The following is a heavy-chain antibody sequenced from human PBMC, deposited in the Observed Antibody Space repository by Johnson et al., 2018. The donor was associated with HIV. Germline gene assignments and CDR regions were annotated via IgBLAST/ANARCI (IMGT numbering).Heavy chain of an antibody. CDR2: INSDGNIT. J-gene: IGHJ3*02. Sequence: VQLVESGGGVVQPGRSLRLSCAASGFTFSSYAMSWVRQAPGKGLEWVSRINSDGNITRNADSVKGRFTISRDNAKNTLYLQMNSLRVEDTAVYYCARGRGNGFDIWGQGTMVTVSS. CDR3: ARGRGNGFDI. CDR1: GFTFSSYA. V-gene: IGHV3-74*02. D-gene: IGHD3-10*01.